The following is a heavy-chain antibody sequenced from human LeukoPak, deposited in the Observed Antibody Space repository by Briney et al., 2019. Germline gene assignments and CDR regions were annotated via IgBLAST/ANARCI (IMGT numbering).Heavy chain of an antibody. Sequence: GGSLRLSCAASGFTFSSYEMNWVRQAPGKGLEWVSYISSSGSTIYYADSVKGRFTISRDNAKNPLYLQMNSLRAEDTAVYYCARAQTMIVVVGFDYWGQGTLVTVSS. CDR2: ISSSGSTI. CDR3: ARAQTMIVVVGFDY. D-gene: IGHD3-22*01. V-gene: IGHV3-48*03. CDR1: GFTFSSYE. J-gene: IGHJ4*02.